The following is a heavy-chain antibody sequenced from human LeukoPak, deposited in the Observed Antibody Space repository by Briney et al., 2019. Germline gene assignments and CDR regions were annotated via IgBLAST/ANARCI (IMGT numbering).Heavy chain of an antibody. CDR3: VRDSMVRGVRVFFDY. V-gene: IGHV3-21*01. CDR2: ISSSSSYI. Sequence: GGSLRLSCAASGFTFSSYSMNWVRQAPGKGLEWVSSISSSSSYIYYADSVKGRFAISRDNDKNSLYLQMNSLRAEDTAVYHCVRDSMVRGVRVFFDYWGQGTLVTVSS. D-gene: IGHD3-10*01. J-gene: IGHJ4*02. CDR1: GFTFSSYS.